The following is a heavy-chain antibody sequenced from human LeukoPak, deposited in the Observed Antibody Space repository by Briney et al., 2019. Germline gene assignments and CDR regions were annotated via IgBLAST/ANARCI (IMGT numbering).Heavy chain of an antibody. CDR1: GFTFSSYA. J-gene: IGHJ4*02. V-gene: IGHV3-23*01. D-gene: IGHD6-13*01. CDR3: AKAFGSSWSLFHY. Sequence: GGSLRLSCAASGFTFSSYAMSWVRQAPGKGLEWVSAISGSGGSTYYADSVKGRFTISRDNSKNTLYLQMNSLRAEDTATFYCAKAFGSSWSLFHYWGQGTLVTVSS. CDR2: ISGSGGST.